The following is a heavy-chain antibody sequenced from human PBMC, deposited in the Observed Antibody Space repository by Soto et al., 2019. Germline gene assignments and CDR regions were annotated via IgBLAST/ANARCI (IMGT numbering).Heavy chain of an antibody. V-gene: IGHV4-34*01. J-gene: IGHJ6*02. CDR3: ARGGHCSSTSCYSGYYYYGMDV. CDR2: INHNGST. Sequence: XGALSVRYAVYGGSFTGYYWSGIRQPPWKGLEWIGEINHNGSTNYNPSLKSRVTISVDTSKNQFSLKLSSVTAADTAVYYCARGGHCSSTSCYSGYYYYGMDVWGQGTTVTVSS. D-gene: IGHD2-2*01. CDR1: GGSFTGYY.